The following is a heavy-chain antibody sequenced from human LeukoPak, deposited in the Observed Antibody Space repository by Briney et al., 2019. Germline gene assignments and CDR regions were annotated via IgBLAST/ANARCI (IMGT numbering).Heavy chain of an antibody. V-gene: IGHV4-59*01. CDR3: ASTLRYSSSWYYFDC. D-gene: IGHD6-13*01. CDR1: GVSISSYY. CDR2: IYYSGST. J-gene: IGHJ4*02. Sequence: SETLSLTCTVSGVSISSYYWSWIRQPPGKGLEWIGYIYYSGSTNYNPSLKSRVTISVDTSKNQFSLKLSSVTAADTAVYYCASTLRYSSSWYYFDCWGQGTLVTVSS.